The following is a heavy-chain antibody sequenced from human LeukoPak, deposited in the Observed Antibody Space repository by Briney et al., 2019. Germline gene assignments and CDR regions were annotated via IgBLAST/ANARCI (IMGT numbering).Heavy chain of an antibody. V-gene: IGHV5-51*01. J-gene: IGHJ6*03. CDR3: ARLIFSGSSSWPEGYYYMDV. D-gene: IGHD6-13*01. CDR1: GYSFTSYW. CDR2: IYPGDSDT. Sequence: GESLKISCKGSGYSFTSYWIGWVRQMPGKGLEWMGIIYPGDSDTRYSPSFQGQVTISADKSISTAYLQWSSLKASDTAMYYCARLIFSGSSSWPEGYYYMDVWGKGTTVTVSS.